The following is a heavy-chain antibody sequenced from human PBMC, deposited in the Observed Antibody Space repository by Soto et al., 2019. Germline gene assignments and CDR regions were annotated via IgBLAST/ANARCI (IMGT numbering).Heavy chain of an antibody. J-gene: IGHJ4*02. V-gene: IGHV3-23*01. Sequence: GGSLRLSCAASGFTFRSYAMSWVRQAPGKGLEWVSAISGSSGRTNYADSVRGRFTISRDNSNNTLFLQMNSLRAGDTALYYCAKYFYSFDYWGPGTLVTVSS. CDR2: ISGSSGRT. CDR3: AKYFYSFDY. D-gene: IGHD3-3*01. CDR1: GFTFRSYA.